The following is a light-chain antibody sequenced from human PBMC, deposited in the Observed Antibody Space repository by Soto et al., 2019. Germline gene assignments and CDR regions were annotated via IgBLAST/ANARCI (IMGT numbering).Light chain of an antibody. J-gene: IGLJ1*01. CDR1: SSDVGGYNY. CDR2: EVN. Sequence: QSALTQPPSASGSPGQSVAISCTGTSSDVGGYNYVSWYQQHPGKAPKLMIYEVNKRPSGVPDRFSGSKSGNTASLTVSGLQAEDESDYYCCSYAGSSNVFGTGTKLTVL. V-gene: IGLV2-8*01. CDR3: CSYAGSSNV.